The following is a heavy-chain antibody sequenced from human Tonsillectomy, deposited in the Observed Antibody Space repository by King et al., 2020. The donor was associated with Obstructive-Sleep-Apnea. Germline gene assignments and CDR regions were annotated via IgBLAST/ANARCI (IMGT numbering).Heavy chain of an antibody. CDR1: GFTVSSNY. J-gene: IGHJ5*02. Sequence: VQLVESGGGLVQPGGSLRLSCVASGFTVSSNYMSWVGQAPGKGLEWLSVISSGGTTYYADSVKVRFTLSRDNSKNTLFLQMHSLRGEDTAVYYCARGHYVSLTGYYSSPWGQGTLVTVSS. V-gene: IGHV3-66*01. D-gene: IGHD3-9*01. CDR2: ISSGGTT. CDR3: ARGHYVSLTGYYSSP.